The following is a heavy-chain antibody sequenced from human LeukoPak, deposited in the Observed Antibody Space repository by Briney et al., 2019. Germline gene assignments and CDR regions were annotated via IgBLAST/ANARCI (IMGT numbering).Heavy chain of an antibody. J-gene: IGHJ5*02. V-gene: IGHV1-2*02. CDR2: INPNSGGT. D-gene: IGHD2-2*03. Sequence: GASVKVSCKASGYTFTGYYMHWVRQAPGQGLEWIGWINPNSGGTNYAQKFQGRVTMTRDTSISTAYMELSRLRSDDTAVYYCARVGYCSSTSCFDWFDPWGQGTLDTVSS. CDR3: ARVGYCSSTSCFDWFDP. CDR1: GYTFTGYY.